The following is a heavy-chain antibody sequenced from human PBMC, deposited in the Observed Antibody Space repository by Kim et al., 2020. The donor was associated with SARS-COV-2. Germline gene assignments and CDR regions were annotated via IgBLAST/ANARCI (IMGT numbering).Heavy chain of an antibody. CDR1: GYTFTSYG. V-gene: IGHV1-18*01. CDR2: ISAYNGNT. Sequence: ASVKVSCKASGYTFTSYGISWVRQAPGQGLEWMGWISAYNGNTNYAQKLQGRVTMTTDTSTSTAYMELRSLRSDDTAVYYCARDQLADCSSTSCQPDYYYYYGMDVWGQGTTVTVSS. D-gene: IGHD2-2*01. J-gene: IGHJ6*02. CDR3: ARDQLADCSSTSCQPDYYYYYGMDV.